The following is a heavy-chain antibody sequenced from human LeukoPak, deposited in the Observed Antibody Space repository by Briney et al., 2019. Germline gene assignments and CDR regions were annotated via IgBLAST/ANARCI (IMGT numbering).Heavy chain of an antibody. Sequence: GGSLRLSCAASGFTFSSSAMSWVRQVPGKGLEWVSGISASGGSTSYADSVRGRFTISRDNSKNTLYLQMNSLRAEDTAVYYCATYYYGSGSYYAHDWGQGTLVTVSS. CDR3: ATYYYGSGSYYAHD. D-gene: IGHD3-10*01. CDR1: GFTFSSSA. CDR2: ISASGGST. J-gene: IGHJ4*02. V-gene: IGHV3-23*01.